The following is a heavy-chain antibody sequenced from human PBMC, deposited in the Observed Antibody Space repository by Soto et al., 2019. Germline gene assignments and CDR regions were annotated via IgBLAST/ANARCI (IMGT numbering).Heavy chain of an antibody. Sequence: PRLSCAASGFTFSSYAMSWVRQAPGKGLEWVSAISGSGGSTYYADSVKGRITISRDNSKNTLYLQMNSLRAEDTAVYYCASRWLDTAMVRFWGQGTLVTVSS. D-gene: IGHD5-18*01. V-gene: IGHV3-23*01. J-gene: IGHJ4*02. CDR2: ISGSGGST. CDR1: GFTFSSYA. CDR3: ASRWLDTAMVRF.